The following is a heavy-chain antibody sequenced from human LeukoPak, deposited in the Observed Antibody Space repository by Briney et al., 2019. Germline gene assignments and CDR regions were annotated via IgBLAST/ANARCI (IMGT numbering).Heavy chain of an antibody. D-gene: IGHD3-3*01. CDR1: GITFSRHG. CDR3: AREATWGEWYFDH. J-gene: IGHJ4*02. CDR2: IADDGGVK. V-gene: IGHV3-30*03. Sequence: GGSLRLSCVGSGITFSRHGMDWVRQAPGKGLEWVAVIADDGGVKQYADSVKGRFTVSRDNSKSTLYLQMNGLSVEGTAIYSCAREATWGEWYFDHWGQGTPVTVSS.